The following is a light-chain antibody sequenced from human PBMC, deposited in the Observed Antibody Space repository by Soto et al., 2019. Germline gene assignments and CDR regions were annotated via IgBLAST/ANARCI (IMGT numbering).Light chain of an antibody. CDR3: HQYAYAPWT. CDR1: QTVSGSY. J-gene: IGKJ1*01. CDR2: GAS. V-gene: IGKV3-20*01. Sequence: ENVLTQSPGTLSLSPGERATLSCRASQTVSGSYVAWYQQKPGQTPRLLIYGASSRATGIPDRFSGSGSGTDFTLTISRLEPEDFAVYYCHQYAYAPWTFGQGTKVDIK.